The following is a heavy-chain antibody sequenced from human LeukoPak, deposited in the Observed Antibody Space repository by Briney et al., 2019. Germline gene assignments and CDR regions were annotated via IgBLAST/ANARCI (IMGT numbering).Heavy chain of an antibody. Sequence: GGSLRLSCAASRFTFSNYGVNWVRQAPGKGLELVSYINSRSSTIYYADSVRGRFTISRDNSKNMLYLQMNSLRAEDTAVYYCATWGFYENRGIISPDIDYWGQGTLVTVSS. CDR2: INSRSSTI. V-gene: IGHV3-48*01. J-gene: IGHJ4*02. CDR1: RFTFSNYG. D-gene: IGHD3-10*01. CDR3: ATWGFYENRGIISPDIDY.